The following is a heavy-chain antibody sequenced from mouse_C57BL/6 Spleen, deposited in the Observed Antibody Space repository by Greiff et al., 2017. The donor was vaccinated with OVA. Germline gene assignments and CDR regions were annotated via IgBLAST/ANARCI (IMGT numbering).Heavy chain of an antibody. Sequence: VQLQQPGAELVRPGTSVKLSCKASGYTFTSYWMHWVKQRPGQGLEWIGVIDPSDSYTNYNQKFKGKATLTVDTSSSTAYMQLSSLTSEDSAVYYCARGITTVVAPLDYWGQGTTLTVSS. CDR2: IDPSDSYT. CDR3: ARGITTVVAPLDY. J-gene: IGHJ2*01. V-gene: IGHV1-59*01. D-gene: IGHD1-1*01. CDR1: GYTFTSYW.